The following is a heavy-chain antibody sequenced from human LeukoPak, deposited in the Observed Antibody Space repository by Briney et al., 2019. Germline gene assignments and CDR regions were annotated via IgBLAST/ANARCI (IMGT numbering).Heavy chain of an antibody. CDR1: GFTFSSYA. CDR3: AKDSGSRVTMSIWGQ. D-gene: IGHD3-22*01. CDR2: IKAGGGTT. Sequence: GGSLRLSCAASGFTFSSYAMSWVRQAPGKGLEWVSVIKAGGGTTFYADSVKGRFTISRDNMKNTLFLQMNSLRVEDTAVYYCAKDSGSRVTMSIWGQWGQGTLVTVSS. J-gene: IGHJ4*02. V-gene: IGHV3-23*01.